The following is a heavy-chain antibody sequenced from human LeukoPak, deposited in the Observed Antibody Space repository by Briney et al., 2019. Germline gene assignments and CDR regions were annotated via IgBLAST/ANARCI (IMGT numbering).Heavy chain of an antibody. D-gene: IGHD4-11*01. CDR1: GYSISSGYY. CDR3: ASDYSSDYYYYMDV. J-gene: IGHJ6*03. CDR2: IYHSGST. V-gene: IGHV4-38-2*02. Sequence: SETLSLTCTVSGYSISSGYYWGWIRQPPGKGLEWIGSIYHSGSTYYNPSLKSRVTISVDTSKNQFSLKLSSVTAADTAVYYCASDYSSDYYYYMDVWGKGTTVTVSS.